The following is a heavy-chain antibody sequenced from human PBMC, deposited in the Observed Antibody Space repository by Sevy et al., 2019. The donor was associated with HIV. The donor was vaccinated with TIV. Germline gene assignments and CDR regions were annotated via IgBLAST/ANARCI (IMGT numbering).Heavy chain of an antibody. V-gene: IGHV3-11*04. J-gene: IGHJ4*02. CDR1: GFTFSDYY. CDR2: ISSSGSTI. Sequence: LSLTCAASGFTFSDYYMSWIRQAPGKGLEWVSYISSSGSTIYYADSVRGRFTISRDNAGNSLYLQMKSLRAEDTAVYYCARDLPPSATTVAHFDYWGQGTLVTVSS. CDR3: ARDLPPSATTVAHFDY. D-gene: IGHD4-17*01.